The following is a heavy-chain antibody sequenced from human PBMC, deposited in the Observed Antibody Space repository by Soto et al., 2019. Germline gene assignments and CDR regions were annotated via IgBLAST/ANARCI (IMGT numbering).Heavy chain of an antibody. J-gene: IGHJ4*02. CDR3: ASPYSGYDFDY. D-gene: IGHD5-12*01. CDR1: GFTFSSYA. CDR2: ISYDGSNK. V-gene: IGHV3-30*04. Sequence: GSLRLSCAASGFTFSSYAMHWVRQAPGKGLEWVAVISYDGSNKYYADSVKGRFTISRDNSKNTLYLQMNSLRAEDTAVYYCASPYSGYDFDYWGQGTLVTVSS.